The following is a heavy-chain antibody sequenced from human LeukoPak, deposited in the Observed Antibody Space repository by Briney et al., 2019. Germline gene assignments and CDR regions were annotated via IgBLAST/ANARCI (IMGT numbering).Heavy chain of an antibody. CDR2: MNPNSGAT. CDR1: GYTFTSYD. D-gene: IGHD2-2*01. J-gene: IGHJ5*02. V-gene: IGHV1-8*01. Sequence: ASVKVSCKASGYTFTSYDFNWLRQATGQGPEWMGWMNPNSGATGYAQKFQGRVTMTRSASINTAYMELSNLRSEDTAVYYCARGFCSSTTCSRNWFDPWGQGTLVTVSS. CDR3: ARGFCSSTTCSRNWFDP.